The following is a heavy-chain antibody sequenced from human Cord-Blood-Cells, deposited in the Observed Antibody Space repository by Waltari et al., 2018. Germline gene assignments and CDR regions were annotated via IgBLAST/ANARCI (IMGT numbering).Heavy chain of an antibody. D-gene: IGHD1-26*01. CDR1: GGSLSSGYYY. Sequence: QVQLLASGPGLVKPSQTLSLTCPVSGGSLSSGYYYWSWIRQPPGKGLEWIGYIYYSGSTYYNPSLKSRVTISVDTSKNQFSLKLSSVTAADTAVYYCASSGSYYYFDYWGQGTLVTVSS. CDR3: ASSGSYYYFDY. CDR2: IYYSGST. J-gene: IGHJ4*02. V-gene: IGHV4-30-4*01.